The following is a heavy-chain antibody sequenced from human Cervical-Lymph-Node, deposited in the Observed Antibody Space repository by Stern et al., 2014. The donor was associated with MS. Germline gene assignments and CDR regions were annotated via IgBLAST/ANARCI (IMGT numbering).Heavy chain of an antibody. CDR1: GFTFSSFG. V-gene: IGHV3-30*18. CDR2: ISYDGSNK. Sequence: VHLVESGGGVVQPGKSLRLSCAASGFTFSSFGMHWVRQAPGKGLEWVAVISYDGSNKYYADSVKGRFTISRDYSKNTLFLQMNSLRAEDTAVYYCAKEIVLKPTHYYYGMDVWGQGTTVTVSS. CDR3: AKEIVLKPTHYYYGMDV. J-gene: IGHJ6*02. D-gene: IGHD2-8*01.